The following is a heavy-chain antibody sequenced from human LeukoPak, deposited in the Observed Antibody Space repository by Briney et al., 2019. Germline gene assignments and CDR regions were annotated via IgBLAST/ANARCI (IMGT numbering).Heavy chain of an antibody. CDR2: IRSKAYGGTT. CDR3: SRVVGDYVWEHYFDY. D-gene: IGHD3-16*01. J-gene: IGHJ4*02. V-gene: IGHV3-49*03. CDR1: RFTSGDYT. Sequence: PGGSLRLSCTASRFTSGDYTMSWLRQAPGKGLEWVGFIRSKAYGGTTEYAASVKGRFTISRDDSKSIAHLQMNSLKTEDTAVYYCSRVVGDYVWEHYFDYWGQGTLVTVSS.